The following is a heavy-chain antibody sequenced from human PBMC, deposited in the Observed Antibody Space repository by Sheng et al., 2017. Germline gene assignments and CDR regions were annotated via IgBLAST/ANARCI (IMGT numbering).Heavy chain of an antibody. J-gene: IGHJ5*02. Sequence: QVQLVQSGAEVKKPGSSVKVSCKASGGTFSSYAISWVRQAPGQGLEWMGGIIPIFGTANYAQKFQGRVTITADESTSTAYMELSSLRSEDTAVYYCARAGQPGLLWFGELNWFDPWGQGTLVTVSS. D-gene: IGHD3-10*01. CDR3: ARAGQPGLLWFGELNWFDP. V-gene: IGHV1-69*13. CDR2: IIPIFGTA. CDR1: GGTFSSYA.